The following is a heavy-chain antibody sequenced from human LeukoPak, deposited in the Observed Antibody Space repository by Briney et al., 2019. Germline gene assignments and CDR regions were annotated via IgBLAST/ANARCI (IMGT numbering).Heavy chain of an antibody. CDR1: GFTLSSYW. CDR2: IKQDGSEK. V-gene: IGHV3-7*03. Sequence: TEGSLRLSCAASGFTLSSYWMSWVRQAPGKGLEWVANIKQDGSEKYYVDSVKGRFTISRDNAKNSLYLQMNSLRAEDTAVYYCARESLQGGSWYYFDYWGQGSLVTVSS. CDR3: ARESLQGGSWYYFDY. D-gene: IGHD6-13*01. J-gene: IGHJ4*02.